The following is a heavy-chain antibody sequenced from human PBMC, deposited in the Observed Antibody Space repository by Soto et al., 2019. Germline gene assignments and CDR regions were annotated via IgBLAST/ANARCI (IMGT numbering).Heavy chain of an antibody. CDR3: ARDYGDYVFDY. D-gene: IGHD4-17*01. CDR1: GGTFISYA. J-gene: IGHJ4*02. Sequence: QVQLLQSGAEVKKPGSSVKFSCKASGGTFISYAISWVRQAPGQGLEWMGGIIPIFGTATYAQKFQGRVTITADEPTSTAYMELSSLRSEDTAVYYCARDYGDYVFDYWGQGTLVNVSS. CDR2: IIPIFGTA. V-gene: IGHV1-69*01.